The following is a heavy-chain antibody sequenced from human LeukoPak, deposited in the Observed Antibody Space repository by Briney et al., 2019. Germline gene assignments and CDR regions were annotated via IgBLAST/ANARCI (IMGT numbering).Heavy chain of an antibody. CDR1: GGSISSSSYY. D-gene: IGHD6-19*01. CDR2: IYYSGST. V-gene: IGHV4-39*07. CDR3: AREGIAVAGDYYYGMDV. Sequence: PSETLSLTCTVSGGSISSSSYYWGWIRQPPGKGLEWIGSIYYSGSTYYNPSLKSRVTISVDTSKNQFSLKLSSVTAADTAVYYCAREGIAVAGDYYYGMDVWGQGTTVTVSS. J-gene: IGHJ6*02.